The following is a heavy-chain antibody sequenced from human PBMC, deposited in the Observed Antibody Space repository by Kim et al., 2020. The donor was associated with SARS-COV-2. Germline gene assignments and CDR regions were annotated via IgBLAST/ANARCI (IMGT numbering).Heavy chain of an antibody. J-gene: IGHJ4*02. D-gene: IGHD2-15*01. CDR1: GYTFTSYG. CDR3: ARGGGYCSGGSCYLAEADFDY. V-gene: IGHV1-18*01. CDR2: ISAYNGNT. Sequence: ASVKVSCKASGYTFTSYGISWVRQAPGQGLEWMGWISAYNGNTNYAQKLQGRVTMTTDTSTSTAYMELRSLRSDDTAVYYCARGGGYCSGGSCYLAEADFDYWGQGTLVTVSS.